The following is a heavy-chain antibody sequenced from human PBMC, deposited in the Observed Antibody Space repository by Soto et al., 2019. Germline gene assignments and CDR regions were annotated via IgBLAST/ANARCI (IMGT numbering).Heavy chain of an antibody. D-gene: IGHD3-10*01. J-gene: IGHJ3*02. CDR2: IYYSGST. CDR1: GGSISSYY. CDR3: AAHHYYGSGSYPRSRAFDI. Sequence: QVQLQESGPGLVKPSETLSLTCTVSGGSISSYYWSWIRQPPGKGLEWIGYIYYSGSTNYNPSLKSRVTISLDTSKNQFSLKLSSVTAADTAVYYCAAHHYYGSGSYPRSRAFDIWGQGTLVTVSS. V-gene: IGHV4-59*08.